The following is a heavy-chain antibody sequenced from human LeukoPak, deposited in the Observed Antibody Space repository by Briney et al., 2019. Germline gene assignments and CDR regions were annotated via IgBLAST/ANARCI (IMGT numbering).Heavy chain of an antibody. J-gene: IGHJ4*02. CDR1: GFTFSSYW. CDR2: IKQDGSEK. V-gene: IGHV3-7*01. Sequence: GGSLRLSCVASGFTFSSYWMGWVRQAPGKGLEWVANIKQDGSEKYYVDSVQGRFTVSRDNAKNSLHLQMNSLRAEDTAVYYCAKDRLLNCRGDCYIFDYWGQGTVVTVSS. D-gene: IGHD2-21*02. CDR3: AKDRLLNCRGDCYIFDY.